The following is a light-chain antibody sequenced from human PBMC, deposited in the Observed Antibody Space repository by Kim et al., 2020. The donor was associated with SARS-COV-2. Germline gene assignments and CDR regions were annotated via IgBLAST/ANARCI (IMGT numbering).Light chain of an antibody. CDR3: QQYGNSPRT. CDR2: GAS. V-gene: IGKV3-20*01. J-gene: IGKJ1*01. CDR1: QSVSSSY. Sequence: SPGEGATPSCRASQSVSSSYLAWYQQKPGQAPRLLIYGASTRASGIPDRFSGSGSGTDFTLTISRLEPEDFAVYYCQQYGNSPRTFGQGTKVDIK.